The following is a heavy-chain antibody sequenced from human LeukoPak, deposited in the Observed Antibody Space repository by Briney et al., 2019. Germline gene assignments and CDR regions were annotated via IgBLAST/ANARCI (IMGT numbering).Heavy chain of an antibody. CDR2: IYYSGST. D-gene: IGHD1-26*01. Sequence: PSETLSLTCTVSGCSISSYYWSWIRQPPGKGLEWIAYIYYSGSTNYYPSLKNRVTISVNNTKNHSSLQLSSVTAADTAVYYYARTRSNASYYYYYMDVWGKGTTVTVSS. CDR1: GCSISSYY. J-gene: IGHJ6*03. V-gene: IGHV4-59*01. CDR3: ARTRSNASYYYYYMDV.